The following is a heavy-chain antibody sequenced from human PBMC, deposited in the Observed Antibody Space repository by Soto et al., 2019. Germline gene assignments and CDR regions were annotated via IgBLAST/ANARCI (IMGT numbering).Heavy chain of an antibody. V-gene: IGHV4-4*02. Sequence: QVELQESGPGLVKTSGALSLTCAVSGGSISSGHWWSWVRQPPGEGLEWTGEIFQSGTTNYNPSVESRVIISMDKSKNQFSLEVISVTAADTAVYFCARHIAVAGTRGFDYWGQGTLVTVSS. D-gene: IGHD6-19*01. J-gene: IGHJ4*02. CDR3: ARHIAVAGTRGFDY. CDR2: IFQSGTT. CDR1: GGSISSGHW.